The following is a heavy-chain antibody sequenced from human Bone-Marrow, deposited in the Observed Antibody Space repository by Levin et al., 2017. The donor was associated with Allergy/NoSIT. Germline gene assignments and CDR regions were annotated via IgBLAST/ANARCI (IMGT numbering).Heavy chain of an antibody. CDR3: ARLGRDYIWGSYTPNYYFDY. CDR2: ISHTGST. D-gene: IGHD3-16*01. V-gene: IGHV4-30-2*01. J-gene: IGHJ4*02. Sequence: SETLSLTCAVSGGSIGSGGHSWSWIRQPPGKGLEWIGSISHTGSTYYKSSLKSRVTISVDRSKIQFSLRLSSVTAADTAVYYCARLGRDYIWGSYTPNYYFDYWGQGTLITVSS. CDR1: GGSIGSGGHS.